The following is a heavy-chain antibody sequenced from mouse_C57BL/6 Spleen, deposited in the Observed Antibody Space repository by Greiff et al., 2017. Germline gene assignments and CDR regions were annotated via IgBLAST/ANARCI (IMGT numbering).Heavy chain of an antibody. CDR2: FHPYNDDT. V-gene: IGHV1-47*01. CDR3: ARPDSNYCFDY. J-gene: IGHJ2*01. Sequence: QVQLQQSGAELVKPGASVKMSCKASGYTFTTYPIEWMKQNPGKSLEWIGNFHPYNDDTKYNANFKGKATLPVEKSSRTVYLKLIRLTADNSSVYYCARPDSNYCFDYWGQGTTLTVSS. CDR1: GYTFTTYP. D-gene: IGHD2-5*01.